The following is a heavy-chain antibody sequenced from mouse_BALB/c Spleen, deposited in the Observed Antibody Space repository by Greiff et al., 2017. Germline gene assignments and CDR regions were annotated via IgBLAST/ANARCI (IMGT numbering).Heavy chain of an antibody. Sequence: EVKLMESGGGLVQPGGSMKLSCVASGFTFSNYWMNWVRQSPEKGLEWVAEIRWKSNNYATHYAESVKGRFTISRADSKSCVYLQMNNLRAEDTGIYYCTWDYGNYLYWYFDVWGAGTTVTVSS. D-gene: IGHD2-1*01. V-gene: IGHV6-6*02. CDR1: GFTFSNYW. CDR2: IRWKSNNYAT. CDR3: TWDYGNYLYWYFDV. J-gene: IGHJ1*01.